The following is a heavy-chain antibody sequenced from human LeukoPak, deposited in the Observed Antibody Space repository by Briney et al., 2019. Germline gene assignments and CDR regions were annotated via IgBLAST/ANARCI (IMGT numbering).Heavy chain of an antibody. V-gene: IGHV3-64*01. J-gene: IGHJ4*02. CDR3: ARGGQSKYDSSGYLNYFDY. D-gene: IGHD3-22*01. Sequence: GGSLRLSCAASGFTFSSYVMYWVRQAPGEGLEYVSSISSNGGSTYYTNFVEGRFTISRDNSKTTLYLQMGSLRAEDMAVYYCARGGQSKYDSSGYLNYFDYWGQGTLVTVPS. CDR1: GFTFSSYV. CDR2: ISSNGGST.